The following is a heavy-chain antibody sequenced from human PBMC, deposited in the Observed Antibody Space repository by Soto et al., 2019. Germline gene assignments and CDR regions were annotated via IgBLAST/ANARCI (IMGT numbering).Heavy chain of an antibody. V-gene: IGHV3-30*18. CDR2: MSWDGSDE. J-gene: IGHJ4*02. CDR3: AKDGCSGGICYGFDY. D-gene: IGHD2-15*01. CDR1: GFTFSSYG. Sequence: QVQLVESGGGVVQPGRSLRLSCAASGFTFSSYGMHWVRQAPGKGLEWVAVMSWDGSDEFYEETVKGRFTVSRDNSRNTLYLQMNSLRPEDTAVYYCAKDGCSGGICYGFDYWGQGTLVTVSS.